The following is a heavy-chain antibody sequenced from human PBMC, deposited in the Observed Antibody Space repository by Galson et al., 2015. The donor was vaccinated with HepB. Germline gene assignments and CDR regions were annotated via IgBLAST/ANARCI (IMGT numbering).Heavy chain of an antibody. J-gene: IGHJ4*02. CDR1: GFTFRNYW. CDR2: IKYDGSGI. Sequence: SLRLSCAASGFTFRNYWMAWVRQAPGKGLVWVSRIKYDGSGITYVDSVKGRFTISRDNAKNTLYLEMNSLRDEDTAVYYCGTDKWGFPDYWGQGTLVTVSS. D-gene: IGHD7-27*01. V-gene: IGHV3-74*03. CDR3: GTDKWGFPDY.